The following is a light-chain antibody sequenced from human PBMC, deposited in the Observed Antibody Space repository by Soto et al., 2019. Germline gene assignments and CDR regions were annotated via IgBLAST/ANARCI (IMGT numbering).Light chain of an antibody. CDR3: CSYADTNTYWV. CDR1: NSDLGNYNY. CDR2: DVT. V-gene: IGLV2-11*01. Sequence: QSALTQPRSVSGSPGQSVAISCTGTNSDLGNYNYVSWYQHHPGKAPKLIIYDVTKRPSGVPDRFSGSKSGNTASLTISGLQAEDEGDYYCCSYADTNTYWVFGGGTKLTVL. J-gene: IGLJ3*02.